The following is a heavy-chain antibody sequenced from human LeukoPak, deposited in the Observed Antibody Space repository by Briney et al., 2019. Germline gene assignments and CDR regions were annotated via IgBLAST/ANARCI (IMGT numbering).Heavy chain of an antibody. Sequence: GGSLRLSCAASGFSFSSYEMSWVRQAPGKGLEWISYINTGGSTIDYADSVKGRFTISRDNAKNSLYLQMNSLRAEDTAVYYCASLYGDYVAHQTYTTPFDYWGQGTLVTVSS. V-gene: IGHV3-48*03. CDR2: INTGGSTI. D-gene: IGHD4-17*01. CDR1: GFSFSSYE. J-gene: IGHJ4*02. CDR3: ASLYGDYVAHQTYTTPFDY.